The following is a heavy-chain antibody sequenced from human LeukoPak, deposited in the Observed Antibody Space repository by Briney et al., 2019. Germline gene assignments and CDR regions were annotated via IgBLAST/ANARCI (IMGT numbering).Heavy chain of an antibody. CDR2: ISATTGGT. CDR1: GFTFSSNG. V-gene: IGHV3-23*01. CDR3: AKIQGWFNDAFHI. Sequence: GGSLRLSCAASGFTFSSNGMSWVRQAPGKGLEWVSGISATTGGTYYADSVKGRFTISRDISKSTLYLQMNSPRADDTAVYYCAKIQGWFNDAFHIGGQGTMVTVSS. D-gene: IGHD6-19*01. J-gene: IGHJ3*02.